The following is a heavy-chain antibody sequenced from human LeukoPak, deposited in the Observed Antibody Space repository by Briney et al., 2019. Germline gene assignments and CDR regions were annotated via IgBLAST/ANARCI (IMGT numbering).Heavy chain of an antibody. CDR3: ARGVLGLKPLDY. CDR2: LYGDGIT. CDR1: GFTVSDGY. D-gene: IGHD1-26*01. J-gene: IGHJ4*02. Sequence: GGSLRLSCAASGFTVSDGYMSWVRHAPGKGLEWVSFLYGDGITDYADSVRGRLTISRDISETTLSLQMNSLRADDTAVYYCARGVLGLKPLDYWGQGTLVTVSS. V-gene: IGHV3-53*01.